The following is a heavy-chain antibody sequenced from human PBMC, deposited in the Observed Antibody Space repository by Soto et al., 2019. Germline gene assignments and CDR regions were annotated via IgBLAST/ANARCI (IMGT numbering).Heavy chain of an antibody. J-gene: IGHJ4*02. Sequence: QVQLVQSGAEVKKPGASVKVSCKASGYTFTSYGISWVRQAPGQGLEWMGWISAYNGNTNYAQRLQGRVTMTTDTSTSTAYMELRRLRSDDTAVYYCARGLLRGLRVYYFDYWGQGTLVTVSS. CDR1: GYTFTSYG. CDR3: ARGLLRGLRVYYFDY. V-gene: IGHV1-18*01. CDR2: ISAYNGNT.